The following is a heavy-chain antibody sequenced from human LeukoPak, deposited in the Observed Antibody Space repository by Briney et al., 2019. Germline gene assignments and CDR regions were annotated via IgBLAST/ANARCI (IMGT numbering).Heavy chain of an antibody. Sequence: GESLKISCKGSGYTFTNYWIAWVRQMPGKGLEWMGSIYPGDSDTSYSPSFQGQVTISADKSINTAYLQWTSLKASDIAMYYCARRLDREFDYWGQGTLVTVSS. CDR2: IYPGDSDT. J-gene: IGHJ4*02. V-gene: IGHV5-51*01. D-gene: IGHD3-10*01. CDR3: ARRLDREFDY. CDR1: GYTFTNYW.